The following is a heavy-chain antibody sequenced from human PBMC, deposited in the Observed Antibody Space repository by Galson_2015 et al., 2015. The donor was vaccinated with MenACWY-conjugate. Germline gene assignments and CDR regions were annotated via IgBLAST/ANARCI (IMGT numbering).Heavy chain of an antibody. J-gene: IGHJ4*02. D-gene: IGHD4-23*01. CDR1: GASVRSDY. V-gene: IGHV4-59*02. CDR3: AKYYCGSDNTCYYFDT. Sequence: ETLSLTCTVSGASVRSDYWSWIRPSPGKALEWIGYIHNSGSTNYNPSLKGRVTIPIDTSRNQFSLKLSSVTAADTAVYYCAKYYCGSDNTCYYFDTWGQGTLVTVSS. CDR2: IHNSGST.